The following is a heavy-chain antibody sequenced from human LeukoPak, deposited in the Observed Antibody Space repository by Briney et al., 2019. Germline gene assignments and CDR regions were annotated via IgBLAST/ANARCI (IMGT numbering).Heavy chain of an antibody. CDR2: INTDSGNP. J-gene: IGHJ3*02. CDR3: ARAILRFDI. CDR1: GYSFNSQG. V-gene: IGHV7-4-1*02. Sequence: ASVKVSCKASGYSFNSQGMNWVRQAPGQGLEWMGWINTDSGNPTYALGFTGRFVFSLDSSVSTAYLQISNLMPEDTAKYYCARAILRFDIWGQGTMVTVSS.